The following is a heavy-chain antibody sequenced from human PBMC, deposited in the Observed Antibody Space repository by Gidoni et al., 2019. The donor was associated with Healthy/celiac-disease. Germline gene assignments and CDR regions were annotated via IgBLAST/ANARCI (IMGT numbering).Heavy chain of an antibody. CDR3: AVYYYDSSGYYPGYFDY. D-gene: IGHD3-22*01. CDR1: VGYFRGYY. V-gene: IGHV4-34*01. CDR2: INHSGST. J-gene: IGHJ4*02. Sequence: QVQLQQGGAELLKPSETLSLTCAVSVGYFRGYYWSWLRQPPGKALEWVGEINHSGSTNYNPSLQSRVTISVDTSKTQFSLKLSSVTAADTAVYSCAVYYYDSSGYYPGYFDYWGQGTLVTVSS.